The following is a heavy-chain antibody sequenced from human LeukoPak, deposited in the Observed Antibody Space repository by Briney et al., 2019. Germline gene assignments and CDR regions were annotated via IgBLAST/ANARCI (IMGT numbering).Heavy chain of an antibody. CDR2: INPSGDST. J-gene: IGHJ6*03. D-gene: IGHD3-10*01. V-gene: IGHV1-46*01. Sequence: AASVKVSCKASGYTFTSYYLYWVRQAPGQGLEWMGIINPSGDSTNYAQKFQGRVTMTRDTSTSTVYMELSSLRSEDTAVYYCAKGPRITLVRGGQWYYYMDVWGKGTTVTISS. CDR3: AKGPRITLVRGGQWYYYMDV. CDR1: GYTFTSYY.